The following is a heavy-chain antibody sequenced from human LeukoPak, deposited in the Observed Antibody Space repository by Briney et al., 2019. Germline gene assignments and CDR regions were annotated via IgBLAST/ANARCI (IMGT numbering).Heavy chain of an antibody. D-gene: IGHD3-22*01. CDR1: GFTFDDYG. V-gene: IGHV3-20*04. CDR3: ARALEGDHYDSSGYYYVSYFDY. J-gene: IGHJ4*02. CDR2: INWNGGST. Sequence: AGGSLRLSCAASGFTFDDYGMSWVRQAPGKGLEWVSGINWNGGSTGYADSVKGRFTISRDNAKNSLYLQMNSLRAEDTALYYCARALEGDHYDSSGYYYVSYFDYWGQGTLVTVSS.